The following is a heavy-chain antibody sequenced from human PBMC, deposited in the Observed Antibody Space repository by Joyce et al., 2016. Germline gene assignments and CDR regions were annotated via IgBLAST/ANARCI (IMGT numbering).Heavy chain of an antibody. Sequence: EVQLVQSGAEVKKHGEPLKISFNTSGYNFDTYSVAWVHQLPGEGLEWMAIVHHRDSETRYSPTFQDQVTTSADTAVSTACQKWSSLKASDTGMYLSARQDEGLGEFFAWAQGTLVSVSS. CDR3: ARQDEGLGEFFA. J-gene: IGHJ4*02. D-gene: IGHD3-10*01. CDR2: VHHRDSET. CDR1: GYNFDTYS. V-gene: IGHV5-51*07.